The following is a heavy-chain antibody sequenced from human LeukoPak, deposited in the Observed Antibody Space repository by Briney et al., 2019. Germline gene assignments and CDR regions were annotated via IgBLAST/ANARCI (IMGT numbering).Heavy chain of an antibody. CDR3: ARAHDRQWLEGHYFDY. J-gene: IGHJ4*02. CDR2: MSPDSGGT. CDR1: GYTFTGYY. V-gene: IGHV1-2*02. D-gene: IGHD6-19*01. Sequence: ASVKVSCKASGYTFTGYYMHWVRQAPGQGLEWMGWMSPDSGGTSYAQRFQGRVTMTRDTSTSTAYMELSRLTSDDTAVYYCARAHDRQWLEGHYFDYWGQGTLVNVSS.